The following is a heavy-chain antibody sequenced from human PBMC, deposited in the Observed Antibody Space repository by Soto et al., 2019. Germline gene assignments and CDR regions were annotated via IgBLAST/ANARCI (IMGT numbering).Heavy chain of an antibody. CDR3: AKGANTYFYGSGSYYYYGMDV. V-gene: IGHV3-23*01. J-gene: IGHJ6*02. D-gene: IGHD3-10*01. CDR2: ISGSGGRT. CDR1: GFTFSSYA. Sequence: EVQLLESGGGLVQPGGSLRLSCAASGFTFSSYAMSWVRQAPGKGLEWVSTISGSGGRTYYADSVKGRFTISRDNSTNTLYLQMHSLRAEDTAVYYCAKGANTYFYGSGSYYYYGMDVWGQGTTVTVSS.